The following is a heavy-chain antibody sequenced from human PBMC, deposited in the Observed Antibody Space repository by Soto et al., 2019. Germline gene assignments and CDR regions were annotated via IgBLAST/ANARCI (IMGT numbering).Heavy chain of an antibody. CDR2: IYTSGST. CDR1: GGSISSYY. J-gene: IGHJ4*02. CDR3: ARELSYITVYGGAYYFDY. V-gene: IGHV4-4*07. D-gene: IGHD4-17*01. Sequence: PSETLSLTCTVSGGSISSYYWSWIRQPAGKGLEWIGRIYTSGSTNYNPSLKSQVTMSVDTSKNQFSLKLSSVTAADTAVYYCARELSYITVYGGAYYFDYWGQGTLVTVSS.